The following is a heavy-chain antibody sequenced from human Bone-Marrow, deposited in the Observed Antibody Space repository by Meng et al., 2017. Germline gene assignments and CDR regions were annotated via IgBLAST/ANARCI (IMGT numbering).Heavy chain of an antibody. CDR2: TYYRSTWYT. V-gene: IGHV6-1*01. CDR3: ARGDYSSSPSF. D-gene: IGHD3-22*01. CDR1: GDSVSSNSGA. J-gene: IGHJ4*02. Sequence: QEQIPPAGPGLVQPLKTLSLTCAISGDSVSSNSGAWHWIRQSPSRGLEWLGRTYYRSTWYTDYEVSVKSRITINPDTSKNQFSLQLNSVTPEDTAVYYCARGDYSSSPSFWGQGTLVTVSS.